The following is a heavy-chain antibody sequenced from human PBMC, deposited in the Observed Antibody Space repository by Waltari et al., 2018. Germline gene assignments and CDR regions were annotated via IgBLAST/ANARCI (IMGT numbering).Heavy chain of an antibody. CDR1: GFTFSSYA. D-gene: IGHD1-26*01. J-gene: IGHJ4*02. V-gene: IGHV3-23*01. CDR3: AKERGGSNGHDY. CDR2: ISGRCGST. Sequence: EVQLLESGGGLVQPGGSLRLSCAASGFTFSSYAMSWVRQAPGKGLEWVSAISGRCGSTYYADAVKGRFTISRDNSKNPLYLQMNSLRAEDTAVYYCAKERGGSNGHDYWGQGTLVTVSS.